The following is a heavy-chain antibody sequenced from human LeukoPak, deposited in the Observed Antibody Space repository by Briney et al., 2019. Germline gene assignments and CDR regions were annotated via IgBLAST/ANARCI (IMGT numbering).Heavy chain of an antibody. Sequence: SETLSLTCTVSGGSISSYYWSWIRQPAGKGLEWIGRIYTSGSTNYNPSLKSRVTISVDKSKNQFSLKLSSVTAADTAVYYCARVQDFETRGYYLGYWGHGTLVTVSS. CDR3: ARVQDFETRGYYLGY. CDR2: IYTSGST. CDR1: GGSISSYY. D-gene: IGHD3-22*01. V-gene: IGHV4-4*07. J-gene: IGHJ4*01.